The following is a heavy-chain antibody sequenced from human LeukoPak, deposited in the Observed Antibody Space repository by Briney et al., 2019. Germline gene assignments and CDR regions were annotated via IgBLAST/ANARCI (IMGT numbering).Heavy chain of an antibody. J-gene: IGHJ4*02. V-gene: IGHV3-21*01. CDR3: ARYGVSSSTSYIDF. CDR2: ITGDSAYI. Sequence: GGSLRLSCAASGFTFSTYAMNWVRQAPGEGLKWVSCITGDSAYIYCADSVKGRFTISRDNAKNSLYLQMNSLRAEDTAVYYCARYGVSSSTSYIDFWGQGTLVAVSS. D-gene: IGHD2-2*01. CDR1: GFTFSTYA.